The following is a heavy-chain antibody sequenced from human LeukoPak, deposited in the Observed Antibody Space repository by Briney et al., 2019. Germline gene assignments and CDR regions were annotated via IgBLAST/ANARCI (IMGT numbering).Heavy chain of an antibody. Sequence: PSETLSLTCTVSGGSISSGSYYWSWIRQPPGKGLEWIGEINHSGSTNYNPSLKSRVTISVDTSKNQFSLKLSSVTAADTAVYYCARHSRGSDAFDIWGQGTMVTVSS. J-gene: IGHJ3*02. CDR3: ARHSRGSDAFDI. CDR1: GGSISSGSYY. V-gene: IGHV4-39*01. CDR2: INHSGST.